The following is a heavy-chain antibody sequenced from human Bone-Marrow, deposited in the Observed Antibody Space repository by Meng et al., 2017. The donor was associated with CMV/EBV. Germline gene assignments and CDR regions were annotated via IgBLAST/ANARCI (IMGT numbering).Heavy chain of an antibody. CDR1: GFTFSNYA. Sequence: GESLKISCAASGFTFSNYAMHGVRQAPGKGLEYVSAISTNGGKTYYADSVKGRFTISRDNSKNTLYLQMGSLRAEDMAVYYCARVVIPSTTTVSGGMDVWGQGTTVTVSS. V-gene: IGHV3-64*02. CDR3: ARVVIPSTTTVSGGMDV. J-gene: IGHJ6*02. CDR2: ISTNGGKT. D-gene: IGHD2-2*01.